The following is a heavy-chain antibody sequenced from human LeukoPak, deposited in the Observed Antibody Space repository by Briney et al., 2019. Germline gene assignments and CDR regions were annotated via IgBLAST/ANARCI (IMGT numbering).Heavy chain of an antibody. CDR3: TRGSGSYVH. J-gene: IGHJ1*01. CDR1: GYSLTKHW. CDR2: IFPGDSDT. D-gene: IGHD6-19*01. V-gene: IGHV5-51*01. Sequence: GESLKISCKGSGYSLTKHWIAWVRQMPGKGLKWMGIIFPGDSDTRYSPSFQGQVTISADKSISTAYLQWSSLKASDTAMYYCTRGSGSYVHWGQGTLVTVSS.